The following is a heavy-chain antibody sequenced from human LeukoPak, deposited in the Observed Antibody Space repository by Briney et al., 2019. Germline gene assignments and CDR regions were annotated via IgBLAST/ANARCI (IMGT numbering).Heavy chain of an antibody. V-gene: IGHV1-18*01. CDR2: ISAYNGNT. CDR1: GYTFTSYG. Sequence: ASVKVSCKASGYTFTSYGISWVRQAPGQGLEWMGWISAYNGNTNYAQKLQGRVTMTTDTSTSTAYMELRSLRSDDTAVCYCARDRGRSGTYLFDYWGQGTLVTVSS. J-gene: IGHJ4*02. D-gene: IGHD1-26*01. CDR3: ARDRGRSGTYLFDY.